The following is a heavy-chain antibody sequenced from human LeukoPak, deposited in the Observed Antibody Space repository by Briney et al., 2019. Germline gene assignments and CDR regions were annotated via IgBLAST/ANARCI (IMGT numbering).Heavy chain of an antibody. D-gene: IGHD3-22*01. V-gene: IGHV1-69*04. CDR2: IIPILGIA. J-gene: IGHJ4*02. CDR3: ARDPIPDYYDSSGLADY. CDR1: GGTFSSYA. Sequence: ASVKVSCKASGGTFSSYAISWVRQAPGQGLEWMGRIIPILGIANYAQKFQGRVTITADKFTSTAYMELSSLRSEDTAVYYCARDPIPDYYDSSGLADYWGQGTLVTVSS.